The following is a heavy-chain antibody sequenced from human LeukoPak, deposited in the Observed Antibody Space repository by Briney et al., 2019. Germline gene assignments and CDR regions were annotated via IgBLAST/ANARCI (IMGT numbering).Heavy chain of an antibody. Sequence: SETLSLTCTVSGGSISSSIYYWGWIRQPPGKGLEWIGNIYYSGSTYYNPSLKSRVTMSVDTSKNQFSLKVSSVTAADTAVYYCARLMRLSGSLTDYWGQGTLVTVSS. D-gene: IGHD3-10*01. CDR3: ARLMRLSGSLTDY. CDR2: IYYSGST. J-gene: IGHJ4*02. CDR1: GGSISSSIYY. V-gene: IGHV4-39*01.